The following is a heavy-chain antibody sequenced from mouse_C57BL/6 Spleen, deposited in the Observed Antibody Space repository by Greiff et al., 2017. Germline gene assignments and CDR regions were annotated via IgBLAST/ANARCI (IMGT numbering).Heavy chain of an antibody. CDR2: INPYNGGT. D-gene: IGHD4-1*02. CDR3: ARVANWDGWFAY. Sequence: EVQLQQSGPVLVKPGASVKMSCKASGYTFTDYYMNWVKQSHGKSLEWIGVINPYNGGTSYNQKFKGKATLTVDKSSSTAYMELNSLTSEDSAVYYCARVANWDGWFAYWGQGTLVTVSA. CDR1: GYTFTDYY. V-gene: IGHV1-19*01. J-gene: IGHJ3*01.